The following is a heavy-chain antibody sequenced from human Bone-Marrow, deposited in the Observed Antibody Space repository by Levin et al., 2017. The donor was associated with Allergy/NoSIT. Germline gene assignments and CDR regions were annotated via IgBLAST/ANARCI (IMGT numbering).Heavy chain of an antibody. CDR1: GFTFSSYA. V-gene: IGHV3-23*01. Sequence: PGGSLRLSCAASGFTFSSYAMSWVRQAPGKGLEWVSGISGSGGNTYYADSVKGRFTISRDNSKNTLYVQMNSLRAEDTAVYYCAPLTYALATHYDYGMDVWGQGTTVTVSS. J-gene: IGHJ6*01. CDR2: ISGSGGNT. D-gene: IGHD1-14*01. CDR3: APLTYALATHYDYGMDV.